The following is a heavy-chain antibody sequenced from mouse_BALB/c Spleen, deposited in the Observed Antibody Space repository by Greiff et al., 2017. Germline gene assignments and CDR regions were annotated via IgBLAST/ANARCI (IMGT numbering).Heavy chain of an antibody. V-gene: IGHV8-11*01. CDR3: ARIRYYGSSYYFDY. Sequence: QVTLKVSGPGILQPSQTLSLTCSFSGFSLSTYGIGVGWIRQPSGKGLEWLAHIWWNDNKYYNTALKSRLTISKDTSNNQVFLKIASVDTADTATYYCARIRYYGSSYYFDYWGQGTTLTVSS. CDR2: IWWNDNK. J-gene: IGHJ2*01. CDR1: GFSLSTYGIG. D-gene: IGHD1-1*01.